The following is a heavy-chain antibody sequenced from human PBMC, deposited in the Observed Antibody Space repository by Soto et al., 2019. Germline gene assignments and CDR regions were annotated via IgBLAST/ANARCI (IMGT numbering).Heavy chain of an antibody. CDR1: GGTFSSYA. Sequence: AASVKVSCKASGGTFSSYAISWVRQAPGQGLEWMGGIIPIFGTANYAQKFQGRVTITADESTSTAYMELSSLRSEDTAVYYCARDLDGWGSYYADYWGPGTLVTVPS. V-gene: IGHV1-69*13. J-gene: IGHJ4*02. CDR3: ARDLDGWGSYYADY. D-gene: IGHD3-10*01. CDR2: IIPIFGTA.